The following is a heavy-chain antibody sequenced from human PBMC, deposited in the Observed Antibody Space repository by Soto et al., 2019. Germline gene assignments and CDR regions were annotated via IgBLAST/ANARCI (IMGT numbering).Heavy chain of an antibody. V-gene: IGHV1-18*01. CDR3: ARGRYGDY. J-gene: IGHJ4*02. Sequence: QVHLVQSGAEVKEPGASVKVSCKASGYTFTSYGITWVRQAPGQGLEWMGWISAHNGNTDYAQKLQGRVIVTRDTSTSTAYMELRSLRSDDTAVYCCARGRYGDYWGQGALVTVSS. D-gene: IGHD1-1*01. CDR2: ISAHNGNT. CDR1: GYTFTSYG.